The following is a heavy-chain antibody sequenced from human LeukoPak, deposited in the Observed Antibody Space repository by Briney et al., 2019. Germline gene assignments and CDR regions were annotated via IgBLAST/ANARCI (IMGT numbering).Heavy chain of an antibody. V-gene: IGHV4-34*01. D-gene: IGHD4-17*01. CDR2: INHSGYT. Sequence: PSETLSLTCGVSGVSFDDYYWIWLRQTPGKGLEWLGEINHSGYTNDSPSLKSRVTLSIDTSRKQFSLNLRSVTVADAGIYYCTRMTTGHDYWGQGTLVTVSS. CDR3: TRMTTGHDY. CDR1: GVSFDDYY. J-gene: IGHJ4*02.